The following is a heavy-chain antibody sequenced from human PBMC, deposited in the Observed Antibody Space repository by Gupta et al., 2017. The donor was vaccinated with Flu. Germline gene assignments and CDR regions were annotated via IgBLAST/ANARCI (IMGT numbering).Heavy chain of an antibody. CDR2: INSDGTKT. CDR3: ARVRTGSYDWWDP. CDR1: GFTFSTYW. J-gene: IGHJ5*02. D-gene: IGHD3-16*01. Sequence: EVQLVESGGDLVQPGGSLRLSCAASGFTFSTYWMHWVRQGPGKGLVWVSRINSDGTKTTYADSVKGRLTIARDNAKNTVYLQMNSLRVEDTAVYYCARVRTGSYDWWDPWGQGTLVTVSS. V-gene: IGHV3-74*01.